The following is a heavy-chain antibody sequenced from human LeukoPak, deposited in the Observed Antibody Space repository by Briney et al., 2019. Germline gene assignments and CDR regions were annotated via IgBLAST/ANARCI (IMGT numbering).Heavy chain of an antibody. CDR1: GFTLRRYT. CDR2: ISGGSNYI. Sequence: PGGSLRLSCEVSGFTLRRYTMSWVRQAPGKGLEWVSSISGGSNYIYYADSVRGRFTISRDNAKNSLYLQMNSLRVEDTAVYYCARVEDLEYLDYWGQGTLVTVSS. D-gene: IGHD2-15*01. J-gene: IGHJ4*02. V-gene: IGHV3-21*01. CDR3: ARVEDLEYLDY.